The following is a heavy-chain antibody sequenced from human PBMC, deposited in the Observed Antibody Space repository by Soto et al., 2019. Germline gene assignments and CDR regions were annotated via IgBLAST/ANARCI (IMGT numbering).Heavy chain of an antibody. Sequence: QVELVQSGAEVKKPGSSVKVSCQASEDTFRNYAISWVRQAPGQGLEWMGGIIPIFGTANYAQKFQGRVTITADTSANTVYLELSSLRAEDTAVYYCARDDGGESGRFTFDNWGQGTLVTVSS. J-gene: IGHJ4*02. CDR3: ARDDGGESGRFTFDN. V-gene: IGHV1-69*06. CDR1: EDTFRNYA. D-gene: IGHD1-26*01. CDR2: IIPIFGTA.